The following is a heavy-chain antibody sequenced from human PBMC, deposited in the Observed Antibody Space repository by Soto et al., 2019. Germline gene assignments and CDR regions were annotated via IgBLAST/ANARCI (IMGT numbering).Heavy chain of an antibody. CDR3: ASLINYDFWSGYLGYGMDV. CDR2: IIPIFGTA. Sequence: QVQLVQSGAEVKKPGSSVKFSCKASGGTFSSYAISWVRQAPGQGLEWMGGIIPIFGTANYAQKFQGRVTITADESTSTAYMELISLRSEDTAVYYCASLINYDFWSGYLGYGMDVWGQGTTVTVSS. J-gene: IGHJ6*02. CDR1: GGTFSSYA. V-gene: IGHV1-69*01. D-gene: IGHD3-3*01.